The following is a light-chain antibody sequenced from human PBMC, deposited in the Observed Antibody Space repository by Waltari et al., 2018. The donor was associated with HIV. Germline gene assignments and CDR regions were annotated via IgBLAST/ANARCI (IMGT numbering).Light chain of an antibody. Sequence: QSALTQPASVSGSPGQSITISCTGTSSDVGGYNYVSWYQQYPGKAPKLMIYEVSNRPSGVSNRFSGSKSGNTASLTISGLQAADEADYYCSSYTSSSTYVFATGTKVTVL. V-gene: IGLV2-14*01. J-gene: IGLJ1*01. CDR3: SSYTSSSTYV. CDR2: EVS. CDR1: SSDVGGYNY.